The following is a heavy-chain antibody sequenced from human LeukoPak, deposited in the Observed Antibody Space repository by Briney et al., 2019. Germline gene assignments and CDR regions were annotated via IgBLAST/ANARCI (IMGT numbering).Heavy chain of an antibody. Sequence: GESLKISCKGSGYSFTTYWIGWVRQMPGKGLEWISGISGSGGRTDYADSVKGRFTISRDNSKNTLYLRMSSLRADDTALYYCAKSPPRCSGGSCYGYWGQGTLVTVSS. D-gene: IGHD2-15*01. CDR3: AKSPPRCSGGSCYGY. V-gene: IGHV3-23*01. CDR2: ISGSGGRT. CDR1: GYSFTTYW. J-gene: IGHJ4*02.